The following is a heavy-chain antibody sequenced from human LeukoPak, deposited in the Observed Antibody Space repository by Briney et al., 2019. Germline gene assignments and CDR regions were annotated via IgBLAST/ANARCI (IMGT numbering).Heavy chain of an antibody. V-gene: IGHV4-39*07. J-gene: IGHJ6*03. CDR2: VYYSGTT. CDR1: GGSISLSYYY. D-gene: IGHD6-13*01. CDR3: ARGYSSSWWPSYYYYYYMDV. Sequence: SETLSLTCSVSGGSISLSYYYWGWIRQPPGKALEWIGSVYYSGTTSYNPSLKSRVTISVDTSKNQFSLKLSSVTAADTAVYYCARGYSSSWWPSYYYYYYMDVWGKGTTVTVSS.